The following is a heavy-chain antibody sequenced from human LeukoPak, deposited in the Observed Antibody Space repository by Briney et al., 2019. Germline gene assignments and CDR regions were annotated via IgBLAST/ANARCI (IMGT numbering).Heavy chain of an antibody. CDR1: GGTFSSYT. V-gene: IGHV1-69*04. J-gene: IGHJ4*02. CDR2: IIPILGIA. CDR3: ARDPGLLVSPSLDYDFWSGYFDY. D-gene: IGHD3-3*01. Sequence: SVKVSRKASGGTFSSYTISWVRQAPGQGLEWMGRIIPILGIANYAQKFQGRVTITADKSTSTAYMELSSLRSEDTAVYYCARDPGLLVSPSLDYDFWSGYFDYWGQGTLVTVSS.